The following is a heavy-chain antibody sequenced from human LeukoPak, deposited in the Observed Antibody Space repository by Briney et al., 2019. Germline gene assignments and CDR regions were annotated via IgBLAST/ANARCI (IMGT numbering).Heavy chain of an antibody. CDR1: GFTFSSYW. J-gene: IGHJ4*02. CDR3: ARDRGYYVFDY. Sequence: GGSLRLSCAASGFTFSSYWMTWVRQAPGKGLEWVAHVKPDGSEKSYVDSVKGRFTISRDNAQNSLYLQMNSLRAEDTAVYYCARDRGYYVFDYWGQGTLVTVSS. D-gene: IGHD3-22*01. V-gene: IGHV3-7*01. CDR2: VKPDGSEK.